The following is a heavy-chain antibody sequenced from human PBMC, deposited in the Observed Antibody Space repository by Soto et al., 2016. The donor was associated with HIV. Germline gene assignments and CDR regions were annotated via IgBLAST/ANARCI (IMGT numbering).Heavy chain of an antibody. J-gene: IGHJ4*02. V-gene: IGHV3-66*01. Sequence: EVQLVESGGGLVQPGGSLRLSCAASGFTVSSNYMNWVRQAPGKGLEWVSVIYRGGSTYYADSVKGRFIISRDNSKNTLYLQINSLRAEDTAVYYCASDEGHYGSGSNHYWGQGTLVTVSS. CDR1: GFTVSSNY. CDR2: IYRGGST. D-gene: IGHD3-10*01. CDR3: ASDEGHYGSGSNHY.